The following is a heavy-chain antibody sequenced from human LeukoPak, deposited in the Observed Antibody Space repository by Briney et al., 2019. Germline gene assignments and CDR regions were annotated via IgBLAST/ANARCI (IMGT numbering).Heavy chain of an antibody. V-gene: IGHV3-48*03. CDR2: ISSSGSSI. Sequence: PGGSLRLSCAASGFTFSDYEMDWVRQAPGRGLEWVSYISSSGSSIYYADSVKGRFTISRDNSKNTLYLQMNSLRAEDTAVYYCAKDRRYDFWSGYYPDNNWFDPWGQGTLVTVSS. CDR1: GFTFSDYE. D-gene: IGHD3-3*01. J-gene: IGHJ5*02. CDR3: AKDRRYDFWSGYYPDNNWFDP.